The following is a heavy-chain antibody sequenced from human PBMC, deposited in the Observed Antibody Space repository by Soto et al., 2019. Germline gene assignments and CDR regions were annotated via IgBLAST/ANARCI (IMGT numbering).Heavy chain of an antibody. CDR3: ARVSLPDDFWFPPPSDP. D-gene: IGHD3-3*01. V-gene: IGHV1-18*01. CDR1: GYTFTSYG. Sequence: ASVKVSCKASGYTFTSYGISWVRQAPGQGLEWMGWISAYNGNTNYAQKLQGRVTMTTDTFTSTAYMELRSLRSDDTAVYYCARVSLPDDFWFPPPSDPWGQRTLDTGSS. J-gene: IGHJ5*02. CDR2: ISAYNGNT.